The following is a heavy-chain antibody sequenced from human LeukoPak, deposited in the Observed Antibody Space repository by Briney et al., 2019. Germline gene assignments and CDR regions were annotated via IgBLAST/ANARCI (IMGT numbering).Heavy chain of an antibody. V-gene: IGHV4-59*01. D-gene: IGHD6-13*01. J-gene: IGHJ6*03. Sequence: SETLSLTCAVYGGSFSGYYWSWIRQPPGKGLEWIGYIYYSGSTNYNPSLKSRVTISVDTSKNQFSLKLSSVTAADTAVYYCARGGQQLVLEEIYYYYYYMDVWGKGTTVTVSS. CDR1: GGSFSGYY. CDR2: IYYSGST. CDR3: ARGGQQLVLEEIYYYYYYMDV.